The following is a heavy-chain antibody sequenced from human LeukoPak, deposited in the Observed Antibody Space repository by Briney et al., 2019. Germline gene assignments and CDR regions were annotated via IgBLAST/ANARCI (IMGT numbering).Heavy chain of an antibody. J-gene: IGHJ4*02. Sequence: PGGSLRLSCAASGFTFDDYAMHWVRQAPGKGLEWVSGISWNSGSIGYADSVKGRFTISRDNSKNTLYLQMNSLRAEDTAVYYCARVGLWGPNYGGNSPFDYWGQGTLVTVSS. CDR2: ISWNSGSI. V-gene: IGHV3-9*01. D-gene: IGHD4-23*01. CDR1: GFTFDDYA. CDR3: ARVGLWGPNYGGNSPFDY.